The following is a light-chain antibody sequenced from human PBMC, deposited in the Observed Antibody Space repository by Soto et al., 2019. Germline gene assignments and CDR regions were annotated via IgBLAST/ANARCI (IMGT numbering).Light chain of an antibody. CDR1: QAISNL. V-gene: IGKV1-12*01. CDR2: GAS. J-gene: IGKJ1*01. Sequence: DLEMTQSPNSVSASVGGRVTVTCRASQAISNLLAWYRQKPGQAPELLVYGASTLQSGVPPRFSGSGSGTEFTLTISSFQPEDFGVYFCQQAERFPWTFGQGTRWIS. CDR3: QQAERFPWT.